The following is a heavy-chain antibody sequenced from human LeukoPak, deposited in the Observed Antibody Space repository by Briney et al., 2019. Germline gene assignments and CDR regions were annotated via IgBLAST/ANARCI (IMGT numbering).Heavy chain of an antibody. V-gene: IGHV1-69*05. CDR1: GGTFSSYA. CDR3: ASSPYCSSTSCQSLGYYFDH. Sequence: SVKVSCKASGGTFSSYAISWVRQAPGQGLEWMGGIIPIFGTANYAQKFQGRVTITTDESTSTAYMELSSLRSEDTAVYYCASSPYCSSTSCQSLGYYFDHWGQGTLVTVSS. CDR2: IIPIFGTA. J-gene: IGHJ4*02. D-gene: IGHD2-2*01.